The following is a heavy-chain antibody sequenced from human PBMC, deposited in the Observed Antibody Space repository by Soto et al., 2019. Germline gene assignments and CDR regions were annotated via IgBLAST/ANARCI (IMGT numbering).Heavy chain of an antibody. CDR2: INPSGGST. V-gene: IGHV1-46*01. CDR3: ARDPPHDAFDI. CDR1: GYTFTIYY. Sequence: EASVKVSCKASGYTFTIYYMHWVRQAPGQGLEWMGIINPSGGSTSYAQKFQGRVTMTRDTSTSTVYMELSSLRSEDTAVYYCARDPPHDAFDIWGQGTMVTVSS. J-gene: IGHJ3*02.